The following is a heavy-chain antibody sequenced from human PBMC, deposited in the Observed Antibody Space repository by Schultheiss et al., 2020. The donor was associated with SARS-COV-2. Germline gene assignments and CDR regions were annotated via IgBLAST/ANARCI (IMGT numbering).Heavy chain of an antibody. Sequence: SVKVSCKASGGTFSSYAISWVRQAPGQGLEWMGGIIPIFGTANYAQKFQGRVTITADESTSTAYMELSSLRSEDTAVYYCARDLVYYGDYGYYYYGMDVWGQGTTVTVSS. CDR2: IIPIFGTA. CDR3: ARDLVYYGDYGYYYYGMDV. CDR1: GGTFSSYA. V-gene: IGHV1-69*13. D-gene: IGHD4-17*01. J-gene: IGHJ6*02.